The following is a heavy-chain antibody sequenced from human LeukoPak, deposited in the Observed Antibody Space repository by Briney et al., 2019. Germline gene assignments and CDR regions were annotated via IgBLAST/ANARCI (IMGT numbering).Heavy chain of an antibody. D-gene: IGHD3-22*01. J-gene: IGHJ4*02. CDR1: GGSISSGGYY. Sequence: SQTLSLTCTVPGGSISSGGYYWSWIRQHPGKGLEWIGYIYYSGSTYYNPSLKSRVTISVDTSKNQFSLKLSSVTAADTAVYYCARGGDYYYDSSGYYSVPFDYWGQGTLVTVSS. CDR2: IYYSGST. V-gene: IGHV4-31*03. CDR3: ARGGDYYYDSSGYYSVPFDY.